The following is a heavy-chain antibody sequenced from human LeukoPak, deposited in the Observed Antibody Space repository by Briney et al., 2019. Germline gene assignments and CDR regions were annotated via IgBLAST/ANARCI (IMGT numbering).Heavy chain of an antibody. Sequence: PSETLSLTCDVSGGSISSGGYSWSWIRQPPGKGLEWIGYIYHSGSTYHNPSLKSRVTISVDRSKNQFSLKLSSVTAADTAVYYCATGEYDYVWGSYRLSYWGQGTLVTVSS. CDR2: IYHSGST. J-gene: IGHJ4*02. CDR1: GGSISSGGYS. V-gene: IGHV4-30-2*01. D-gene: IGHD3-16*02. CDR3: ATGEYDYVWGSYRLSY.